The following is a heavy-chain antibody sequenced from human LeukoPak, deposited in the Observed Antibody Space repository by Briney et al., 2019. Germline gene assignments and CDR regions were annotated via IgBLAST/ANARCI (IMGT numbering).Heavy chain of an antibody. CDR1: GFTFSSYS. CDR2: ISSSSSYI. J-gene: IGHJ4*02. V-gene: IGHV3-21*01. CDR3: ARDKQPYDSSGDLGY. D-gene: IGHD3-22*01. Sequence: GGSLRLSCAASGFTFSSYSMNWVRQAPGKGLEWVSSISSSSSYIYYADSVKGRLTISRDNAKNSLYLQMNSLRAEDTAVYYCARDKQPYDSSGDLGYWGQGTLVTVSS.